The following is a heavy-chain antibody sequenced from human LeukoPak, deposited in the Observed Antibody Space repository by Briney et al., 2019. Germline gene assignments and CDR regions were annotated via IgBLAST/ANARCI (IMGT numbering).Heavy chain of an antibody. CDR1: GLTVSSSY. V-gene: IGHV3-53*01. CDR2: IYNDGST. J-gene: IGHJ3*02. CDR3: ARNILFAFDI. D-gene: IGHD2/OR15-2a*01. Sequence: GGSLRLSCAASGLTVSSSYKSWVRQAPGKGQEWVSIIYNDGSTYYADSMKGRFTISRDNSKNTMYLQVNSLRDEATAMYFCARNILFAFDIWGQGTMVTVSS.